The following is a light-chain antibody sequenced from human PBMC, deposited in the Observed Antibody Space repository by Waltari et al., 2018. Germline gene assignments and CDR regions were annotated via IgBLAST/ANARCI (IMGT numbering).Light chain of an antibody. Sequence: EVILTQSSATLSLSPRVRATLSCRVSQSVSSYLAWYQQKPGQAPRLLIYGASSRATGIPDRFSGSGSGTEFTLTISSLEPEDFAVYYCQKYSSSPYSFGQGTKVEIK. CDR3: QKYSSSPYS. CDR1: QSVSSY. J-gene: IGKJ2*03. V-gene: IGKV3-20*01. CDR2: GAS.